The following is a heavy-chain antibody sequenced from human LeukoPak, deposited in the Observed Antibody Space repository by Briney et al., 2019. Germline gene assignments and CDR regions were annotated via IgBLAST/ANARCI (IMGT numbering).Heavy chain of an antibody. V-gene: IGHV3-30-3*01. J-gene: IGHJ4*02. CDR1: GFTFSSYA. CDR3: ARILELTDY. CDR2: ISYDGSNK. Sequence: GGSLRLSCAASGFTFSSYAMHWVRQAPGKGLEWVAVISYDGSNKYYADSVKGRFTISRDNSKNTLYLQMNSLRAEDTAVYYCARILELTDYWGQGTLVTVSS. D-gene: IGHD1-7*01.